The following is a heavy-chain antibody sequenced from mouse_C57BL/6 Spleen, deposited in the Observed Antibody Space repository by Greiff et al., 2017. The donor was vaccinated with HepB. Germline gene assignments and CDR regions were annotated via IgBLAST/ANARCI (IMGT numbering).Heavy chain of an antibody. CDR3: ALYYYGSGAMDY. D-gene: IGHD1-1*01. CDR1: GYTFTDYY. V-gene: IGHV1-26*01. J-gene: IGHJ4*01. Sequence: VQLQQSGPELVKPGASVKISCKASGYTFTDYYMNWVKQSHGKSLEWIGDINPNNGGTSYNQKFKGKATLTVDKSSSTAYMELRSLTSEDSAVYYCALYYYGSGAMDYWGQGTSVTVSS. CDR2: INPNNGGT.